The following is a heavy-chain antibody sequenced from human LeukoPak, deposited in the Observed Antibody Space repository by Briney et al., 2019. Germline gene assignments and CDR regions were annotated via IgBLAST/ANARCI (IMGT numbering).Heavy chain of an antibody. J-gene: IGHJ5*02. CDR3: XXXRXYCSSTSCYIGGWFDP. CDR1: GGSISSGGYY. V-gene: IGHV4-31*03. Sequence: SETLSLTCTVSGGSISSGGYYWSWIRQHPGKGLEWIGYIYYSGSTYYNPSLKSRVTISVDTSKNQFSLKLSSVTAADTAGYYCXXXRXYCSSTSCYIGGWFDPWGQGTLVTVSS. D-gene: IGHD2-2*02. CDR2: IYYSGST.